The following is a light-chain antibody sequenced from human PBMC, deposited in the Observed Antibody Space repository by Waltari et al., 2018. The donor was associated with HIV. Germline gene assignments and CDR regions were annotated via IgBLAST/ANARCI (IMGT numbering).Light chain of an antibody. Sequence: QSLLTQSPSASGTPGQRVTIPCSGSSSNIGSNYVYWYQQLPGTAPKLLIYRNGQRPSGVPDRFSASKSGTSASLDISGLRSEDETDYYCVAWDDTLSGPVFGGGTKLTVL. CDR3: VAWDDTLSGPV. CDR1: SSNIGSNY. V-gene: IGLV1-47*01. J-gene: IGLJ2*01. CDR2: RNG.